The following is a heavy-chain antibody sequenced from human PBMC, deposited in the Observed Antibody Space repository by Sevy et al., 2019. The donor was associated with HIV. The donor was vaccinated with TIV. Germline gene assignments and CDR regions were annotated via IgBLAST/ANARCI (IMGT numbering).Heavy chain of an antibody. CDR1: GGTFSSYD. V-gene: IGHV1-69*13. J-gene: IGHJ5*02. CDR2: IIPIFGTA. CDR3: ARERIVVVIAIPGGNWFDP. Sequence: ASVKVSCKASGGTFSSYDISWVRHAPGQGLEWMGGIIPIFGTANYAQKFQGRVTITADESTSTAYMELSSLRSEDTAVYYCARERIVVVIAIPGGNWFDPWGQGTLVTVSS. D-gene: IGHD2-21*01.